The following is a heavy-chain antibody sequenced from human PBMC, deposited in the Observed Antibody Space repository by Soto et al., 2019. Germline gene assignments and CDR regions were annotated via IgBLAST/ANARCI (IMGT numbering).Heavy chain of an antibody. CDR1: GGSFSGYY. D-gene: IGHD3-22*01. CDR3: ARRAITMIVG. CDR2: INHSGST. Sequence: SETLSLTCAVYGGSFSGYYWSWIRQPPGKGLEWIGEINHSGSTNYNPSLKSRVTISVDTSKNQFSLKLSSVTAADTAVYYCARRAITMIVGWGQGTLVTGSS. V-gene: IGHV4-34*01. J-gene: IGHJ4*02.